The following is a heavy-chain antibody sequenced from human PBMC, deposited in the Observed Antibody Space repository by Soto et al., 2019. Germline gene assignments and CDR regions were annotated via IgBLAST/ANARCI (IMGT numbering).Heavy chain of an antibody. V-gene: IGHV3-30*03. CDR3: VGGEYYFDY. Sequence: QVQLVESGGGVVQPGRSLRLSCAASGFPFTTYGMHWVREGPGKGLEWVAVISYDGSNKFYADSVKRRFTISRDNSKNTLYLQMSRLRPEDTALYYCVGGEYYFDYRGQGNLVIVSS. CDR1: GFPFTTYG. J-gene: IGHJ4*02. CDR2: ISYDGSNK. D-gene: IGHD3-10*01.